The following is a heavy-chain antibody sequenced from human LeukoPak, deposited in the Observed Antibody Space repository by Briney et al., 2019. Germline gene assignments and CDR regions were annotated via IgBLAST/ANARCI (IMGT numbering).Heavy chain of an antibody. Sequence: PSDTLSLTCTVSGGSNNSYYWSWIRQPPGKGLEWIGYTHPSGNTNYSPSLKSRVTISIDMSRNQFSLKLSSVPAADTAVYYCARKAPKKGWFDPWGQGTLVTVSS. V-gene: IGHV4-4*09. CDR1: GGSNNSYY. CDR3: ARKAPKKGWFDP. CDR2: THPSGNT. J-gene: IGHJ5*02.